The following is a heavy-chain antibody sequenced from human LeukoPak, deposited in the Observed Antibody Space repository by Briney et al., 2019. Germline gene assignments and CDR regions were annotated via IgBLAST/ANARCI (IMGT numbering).Heavy chain of an antibody. Sequence: ASVKVSCKASGYTFTSYYMHWVRQAPGQGLERMGIINPSGGSTSYAQKFQGRVTMTRDTSTSTVYMELSSLRSEDTAVYYCARDDAAAAGTDYYYYMDVWGKGTTVTVSS. CDR2: INPSGGST. CDR3: ARDDAAAAGTDYYYYMDV. V-gene: IGHV1-46*01. D-gene: IGHD6-13*01. CDR1: GYTFTSYY. J-gene: IGHJ6*03.